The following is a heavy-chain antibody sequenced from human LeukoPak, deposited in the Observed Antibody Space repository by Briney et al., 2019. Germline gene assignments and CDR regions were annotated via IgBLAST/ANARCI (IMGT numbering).Heavy chain of an antibody. D-gene: IGHD5-18*01. J-gene: IGHJ3*02. CDR2: IHYRGST. V-gene: IGHV4-59*01. CDR1: GDSISTYY. CDR3: VRSRSGYSYEHGAFEI. Sequence: PSETLPLTCTVSGDSISTYYWSWIRQPPGKGLEWIAYIHYRGSTTYNPSLRSRVTISVDTSRNQFSLKLGSVTAADTAVYYCVRSRSGYSYEHGAFEIWGQGTMVTVSS.